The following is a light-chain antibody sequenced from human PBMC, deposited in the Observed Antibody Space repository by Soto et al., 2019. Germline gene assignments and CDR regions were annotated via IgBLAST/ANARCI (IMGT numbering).Light chain of an antibody. CDR2: KAS. J-gene: IGKJ1*01. V-gene: IGKV1-5*03. CDR3: QQYSSFSP. CDR1: QTISSW. Sequence: DIQMTQSPSTLSGSVGDRVTITCRASQTISSWLAWYQQKPGKAPKLLIYKASTLNSRVPSRFSGSGSGTEFTLTISSLQPDDFATYYCQQYSSFSPFGQGTKVEI.